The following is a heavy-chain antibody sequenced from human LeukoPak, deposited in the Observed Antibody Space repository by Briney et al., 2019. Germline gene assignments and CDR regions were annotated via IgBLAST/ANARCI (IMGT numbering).Heavy chain of an antibody. D-gene: IGHD3-3*01. CDR2: IYYSGTT. J-gene: IGHJ4*02. V-gene: IGHV4-59*01. CDR1: GGSISSYY. CDR3: ASSERGFLGPNTYYFDY. Sequence: SETLSLTCTVPGGSISSYYWSWIRQPPGKGLEWIGYIYYSGTTNYNPPLKSRVTISVDTSKNQFSLKLSSVTAADTAVYYCASSERGFLGPNTYYFDYWGQGTLVTVSS.